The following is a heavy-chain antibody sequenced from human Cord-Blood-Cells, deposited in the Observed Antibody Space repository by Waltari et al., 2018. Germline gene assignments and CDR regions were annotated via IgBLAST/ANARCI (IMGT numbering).Heavy chain of an antibody. CDR1: GGSISSGGYS. J-gene: IGHJ6*02. CDR2: IYHSGGT. Sequence: QLQLQESGSGLVKPSQTLSLTCAVSGGSISSGGYSWSWIRQPPGKGLEWIGYIYHSGGTAYNPSLKSRVTISVDRSKNQFSLKRSSVTAADTAVYYCARGVTIFGVVMNYGMDVWGQGTTVTVSS. CDR3: ARGVTIFGVVMNYGMDV. V-gene: IGHV4-30-2*01. D-gene: IGHD3-3*01.